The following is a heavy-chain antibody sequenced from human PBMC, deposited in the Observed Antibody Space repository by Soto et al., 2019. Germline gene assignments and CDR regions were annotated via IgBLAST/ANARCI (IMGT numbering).Heavy chain of an antibody. CDR3: AKQKTTVTRYDAFDI. J-gene: IGHJ3*02. CDR2: ISGSGGST. D-gene: IGHD4-17*01. Sequence: EVQLLESGGGLVQPGGSLRLSCAASGFTFSSYAMSWVRQAPGKGLGWVSAISGSGGSTYFADSVKGRFTSSRDNSKNTLYLQMNSLRAEDTAIYYCAKQKTTVTRYDAFDIWGQGTMVTVSS. V-gene: IGHV3-23*01. CDR1: GFTFSSYA.